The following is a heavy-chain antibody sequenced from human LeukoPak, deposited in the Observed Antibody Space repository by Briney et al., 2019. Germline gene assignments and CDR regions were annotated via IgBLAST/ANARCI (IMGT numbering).Heavy chain of an antibody. Sequence: GGSLRLSCVASGFTFSSYGMSWVRQAPGKGLEWVSGISGSGDSTYYADSVKGRFTISRDNSKNTLYLQMNSLRAEDTAVYYCAKAGAVVVVAAKYFDYWGQGTLVTVSS. V-gene: IGHV3-23*01. D-gene: IGHD2-15*01. CDR3: AKAGAVVVVAAKYFDY. CDR2: ISGSGDST. J-gene: IGHJ4*02. CDR1: GFTFSSYG.